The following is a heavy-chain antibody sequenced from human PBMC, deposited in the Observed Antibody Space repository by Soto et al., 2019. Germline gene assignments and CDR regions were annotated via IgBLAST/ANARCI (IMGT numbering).Heavy chain of an antibody. CDR1: GYTFTSYG. J-gene: IGHJ4*02. D-gene: IGHD2-15*01. V-gene: IGHV1-18*01. CDR2: ISAYNGNT. CDR3: ARDWCSGGSCYHFDY. Sequence: ASVKVSCKASGYTFTSYGISWVRQAPGQGLEWMGWISAYNGNTNYAQKLQGRVTMTTDTSTSTAYMELRSLRSDDTAVYYCARDWCSGGSCYHFDYWGQGTLVTVSS.